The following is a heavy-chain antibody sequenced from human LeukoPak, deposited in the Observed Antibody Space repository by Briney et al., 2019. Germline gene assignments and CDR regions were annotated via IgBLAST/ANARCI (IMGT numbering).Heavy chain of an antibody. D-gene: IGHD6-19*01. V-gene: IGHV4-61*02. CDR3: ARGIHTSDWTKFDY. CDR2: IYSSGRT. J-gene: IGHJ4*02. Sequence: SETLSLTCNVSGGSISSGNYYWSWIRQPAGKGLEWIGRIYSSGRTNYNPSLKSRVTISVDTSKNQFSLNLSSVTAADTAVYYCARGIHTSDWTKFDYWGQGTSVTVSS. CDR1: GGSISSGNYY.